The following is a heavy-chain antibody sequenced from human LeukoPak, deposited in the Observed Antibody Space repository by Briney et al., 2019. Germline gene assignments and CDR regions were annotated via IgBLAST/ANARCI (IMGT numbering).Heavy chain of an antibody. D-gene: IGHD6-19*01. CDR3: ARTAGVAVAGSRQYFDY. V-gene: IGHV4-39*01. Sequence: SETLSLTCTVSGGLISSSSYYWGWIRQPPEKGLEWIGSFYYSASTYYHPSLKSRVTISVDTSKNQFSLNLSSVTAADTAVYYCARTAGVAVAGSRQYFDYWGQGTLVTVSS. J-gene: IGHJ4*02. CDR2: FYYSAST. CDR1: GGLISSSSYY.